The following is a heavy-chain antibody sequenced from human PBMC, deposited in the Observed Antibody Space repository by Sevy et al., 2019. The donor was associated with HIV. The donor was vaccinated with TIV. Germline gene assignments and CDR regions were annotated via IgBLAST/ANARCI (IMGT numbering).Heavy chain of an antibody. V-gene: IGHV1-24*01. CDR1: GYTLTQLS. J-gene: IGHJ6*02. D-gene: IGHD3-22*01. CDR2: FDPEDGET. Sequence: ASVKVSCKASGYTLTQLSMHWVRQAPGKGLEWMGGFDPEDGETIYAQTFQRRVTMTEDTSTDTAYMELSSLRSEDTAVYYCATARTDYDDSSGYYGMDVWGQGTTVTVSS. CDR3: ATARTDYDDSSGYYGMDV.